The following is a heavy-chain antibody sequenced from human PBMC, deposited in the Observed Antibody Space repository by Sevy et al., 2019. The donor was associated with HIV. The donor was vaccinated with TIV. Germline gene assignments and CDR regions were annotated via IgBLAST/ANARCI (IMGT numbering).Heavy chain of an antibody. CDR3: AREGDTVLVPTAVDAFDF. D-gene: IGHD2-2*01. J-gene: IGHJ3*01. V-gene: IGHV3-74*01. CDR1: GFTFSNYW. CDR2: IKTDGSSR. Sequence: GGSLRLSCAASGFTFSNYWMHWVRQVPGKGLVWVSRIKTDGSSRDSADSVKGRFFISRDNAKNLVYLQMDSLRAEDTAVYYCAREGDTVLVPTAVDAFDFWGQGTMVTVSS.